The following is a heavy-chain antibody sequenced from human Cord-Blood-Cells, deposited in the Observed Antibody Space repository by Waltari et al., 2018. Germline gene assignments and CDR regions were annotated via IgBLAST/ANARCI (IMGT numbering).Heavy chain of an antibody. J-gene: IGHJ4*02. D-gene: IGHD2-15*01. CDR3: ARGYCSGGSCYYYFDY. CDR1: GGTFSSYA. CDR2: IIPIFGTA. V-gene: IGHV1-69*01. Sequence: QVQLVQSGAEVKKPGSSVKVPCKASGGTFSSYAISWVRQAPGQGLEWMGGIIPIFGTANYAQKFQGRVTITADESTSTAYMGLSSLGSEDTAVYYCARGYCSGGSCYYYFDYWGQGTLVTVSS.